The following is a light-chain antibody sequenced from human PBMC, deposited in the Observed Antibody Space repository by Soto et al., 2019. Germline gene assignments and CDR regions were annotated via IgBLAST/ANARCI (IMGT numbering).Light chain of an antibody. CDR2: DDN. CDR3: GTWDLSLSEVV. CDR1: SSNIGRNF. V-gene: IGLV1-51*01. J-gene: IGLJ2*01. Sequence: QSVLTQPPSVSAAPGQKVTIYCSGSSSNIGRNFVSWYQHLPGTAPKLLIFDDNRRPSGIPDRFSGSKSGTSATLGITGLQTGDEADYYCGTWDLSLSEVVFGGGTKVTVL.